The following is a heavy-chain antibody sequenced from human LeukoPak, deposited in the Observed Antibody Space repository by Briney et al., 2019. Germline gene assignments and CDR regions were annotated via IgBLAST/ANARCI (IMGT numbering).Heavy chain of an antibody. Sequence: PGGSLRLSCAASGFTYDDYGMSWVRQAPGKGLEWVSGINWNGGSTGYADSVKGRFTISRDNAKNSLYLQMNSLRAEDTALYYCARGKNSGSYNSIDYWGQGTLVTVSA. D-gene: IGHD1-26*01. CDR2: INWNGGST. CDR1: GFTYDDYG. CDR3: ARGKNSGSYNSIDY. V-gene: IGHV3-20*04. J-gene: IGHJ4*02.